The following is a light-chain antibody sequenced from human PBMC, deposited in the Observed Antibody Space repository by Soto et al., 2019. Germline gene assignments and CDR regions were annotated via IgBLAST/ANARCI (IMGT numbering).Light chain of an antibody. CDR1: QTISSW. Sequence: QMTQSASTLSGSVGDRVTITSRASQTISSWLAWYQQKPGKAPKLLIYKASTLKSGVPSRFSGSGSGTEFTLTISSLQPDDFATYYCQQYNSYSITFGQGTRLDIK. CDR2: KAS. V-gene: IGKV1-5*03. CDR3: QQYNSYSIT. J-gene: IGKJ5*01.